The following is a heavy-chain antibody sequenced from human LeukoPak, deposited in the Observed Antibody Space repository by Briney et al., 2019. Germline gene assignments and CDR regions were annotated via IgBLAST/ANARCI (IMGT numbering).Heavy chain of an antibody. CDR2: ISASGVMT. Sequence: PGGSLRLSCAASGFTVSDYAMTWVRQAPGKGLEWVSSISASGVMTYYADSVKGRFTISRDNSKNTLYLQMNSLRADDTAVYYCAKDKFSVAVVADRLKWFDPWGQGTLVTVSS. V-gene: IGHV3-23*01. J-gene: IGHJ5*02. D-gene: IGHD2-15*01. CDR1: GFTVSDYA. CDR3: AKDKFSVAVVADRLKWFDP.